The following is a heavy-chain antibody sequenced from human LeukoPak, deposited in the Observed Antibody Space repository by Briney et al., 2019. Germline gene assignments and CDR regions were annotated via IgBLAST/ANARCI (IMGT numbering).Heavy chain of an antibody. V-gene: IGHV1-2*02. CDR2: INPNSGDT. Sequence: ASVKVSCKASGYFFTGYYMHWVRQAPGQGLEWMGWINPNSGDTKYAQNFQGRVTMTRDSSISTAYMDLTRLRSGDTAVYYCARGLDFGYTDVVPFDFWGQGTLVTVSS. CDR1: GYFFTGYY. CDR3: ARGLDFGYTDVVPFDF. D-gene: IGHD5-18*01. J-gene: IGHJ4*02.